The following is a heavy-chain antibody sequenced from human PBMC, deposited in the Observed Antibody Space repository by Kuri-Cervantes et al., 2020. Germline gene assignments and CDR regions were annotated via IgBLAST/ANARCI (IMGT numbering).Heavy chain of an antibody. CDR3: AKDFTYGGNSGG. V-gene: IGHV3-30*18. Sequence: GESLKISCAASGFTSSSYGMHWVRQAPGKGLEWVAVISYDGSNKYYADSVRGRFTISRDNSKNTLYLQMNSLRAEDTAVYYCAKDFTYGGNSGGWGQGTMVTVSS. CDR1: GFTSSSYG. J-gene: IGHJ3*01. D-gene: IGHD4-23*01. CDR2: ISYDGSNK.